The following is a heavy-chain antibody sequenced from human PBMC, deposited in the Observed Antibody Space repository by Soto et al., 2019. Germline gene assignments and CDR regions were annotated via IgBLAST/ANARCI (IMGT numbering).Heavy chain of an antibody. CDR2: ISWNSGSI. V-gene: IGHV3-9*01. CDR1: GFTFDDYA. D-gene: IGHD3-16*01. CDR3: AKDARTGYDYIWGSYSYYFDY. J-gene: IGHJ4*02. Sequence: GGSLRLSCAASGFTFDDYAMHWVRQAPGKGLEWVSGISWNSGSIGYADSVKGRFTISRDNAKNSLYLQMNSLRAEDTALYYCAKDARTGYDYIWGSYSYYFDYWGQGTLVTVSS.